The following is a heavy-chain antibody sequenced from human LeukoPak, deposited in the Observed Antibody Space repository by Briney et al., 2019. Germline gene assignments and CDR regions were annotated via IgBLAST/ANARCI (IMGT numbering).Heavy chain of an antibody. V-gene: IGHV1-3*01. CDR3: ARGLYGSGSYDAFDI. CDR1: GYTFTSYA. J-gene: IGHJ3*02. Sequence: ASVKVSCKASGYTFTSYAMHWVRQAPGQRLEWMGWINAGNGNTKYSQKFQGRDTITRDTSANTAYMELSSLRSEDTAVYYCARGLYGSGSYDAFDIWGQGTMVTVSS. D-gene: IGHD3-10*01. CDR2: INAGNGNT.